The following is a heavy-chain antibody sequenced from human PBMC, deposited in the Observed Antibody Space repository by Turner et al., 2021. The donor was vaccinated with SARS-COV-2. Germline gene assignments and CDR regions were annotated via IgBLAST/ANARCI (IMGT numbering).Heavy chain of an antibody. CDR3: ARVFPTDSSVWYRYYYYYGMDV. CDR1: GFTFSSYS. D-gene: IGHD6-19*01. CDR2: ITGSSGYR. J-gene: IGHJ6*02. V-gene: IGHV3-21*01. Sequence: EVQLVESGGGLVKPGGSLRLSFSASGFTFSSYSMNWVRQAPGKGLEWVSSITGSSGYRYYADSVKGRFTISRDNAKTSLYLQMNSLRAEDTAVYYCARVFPTDSSVWYRYYYYYGMDVWGQGTTVTVSS.